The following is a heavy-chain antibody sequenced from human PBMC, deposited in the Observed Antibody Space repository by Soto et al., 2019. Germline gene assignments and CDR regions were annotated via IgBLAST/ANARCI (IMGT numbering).Heavy chain of an antibody. J-gene: IGHJ6*02. D-gene: IGHD1-26*01. CDR3: ARVWVGTTFAYYYGIDV. CDR2: ISAYNGNT. V-gene: IGHV1-18*01. CDR1: GYTFTSYG. Sequence: GASVKVSCKASGYTFTSYGINWVRQAPGQGLEWMGWISAYNGNTNYAQKLQGRVTMTTDTSTSTAYMELRGLRSDDTAVYYCARVWVGTTFAYYYGIDVRAQGTTVTVSS.